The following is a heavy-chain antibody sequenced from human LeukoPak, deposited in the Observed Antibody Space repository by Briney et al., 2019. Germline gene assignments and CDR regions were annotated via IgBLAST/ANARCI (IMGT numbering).Heavy chain of an antibody. CDR1: GYTFINYD. V-gene: IGHV1-8*01. J-gene: IGHJ4*02. CDR2: MNPNSGNT. CDR3: ARNPAASGSFEY. D-gene: IGHD3-10*01. Sequence: ASVKVSCKASGYTFINYDINWVRQATGQGLEWMGWMNPNSGNTGYAQRFQGRVTMTRDTSTGTAYMDLSSLTSEDTAVYYCARNPAASGSFEYWGQGTLVTVSS.